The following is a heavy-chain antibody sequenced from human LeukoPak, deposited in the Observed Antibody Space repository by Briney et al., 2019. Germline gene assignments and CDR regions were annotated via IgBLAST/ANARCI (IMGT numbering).Heavy chain of an antibody. J-gene: IGHJ4*02. V-gene: IGHV4-4*07. CDR3: ARNGGSGTYYDGSFDY. CDR1: GGSISSYY. CDR2: IYTSGST. Sequence: SETLSLTCTVSGGSISSYYWSWVRQSAGKGLEWIGRIYTSGSTNYHPSLKGRVTMSVDTSKNQFSLKLSSVTAADTAVYYCARNGGSGTYYDGSFDYWGQGTLVTVSS. D-gene: IGHD1-26*01.